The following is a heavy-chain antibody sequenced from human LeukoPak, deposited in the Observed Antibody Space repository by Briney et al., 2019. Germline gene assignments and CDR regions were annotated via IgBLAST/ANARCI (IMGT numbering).Heavy chain of an antibody. CDR2: ISAYNGNT. J-gene: IGHJ5*02. V-gene: IGHV1-18*01. D-gene: IGHD3-3*01. CDR3: ARGLEWLTRRHTWFDP. CDR1: GYTFTSYA. Sequence: ASVKVSCKASGYTFTSYAISWVRQAPGQGLEWMGWISAYNGNTNYAQKLQGRVTMTTDTSTRTAYMELRSLRSDDTAVYYRARGLEWLTRRHTWFDPWGQGTLVTVSS.